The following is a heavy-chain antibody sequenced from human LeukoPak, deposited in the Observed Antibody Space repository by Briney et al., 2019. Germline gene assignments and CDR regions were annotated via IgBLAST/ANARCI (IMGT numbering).Heavy chain of an antibody. D-gene: IGHD6-19*01. Sequence: ASVKVSCKASRYTFTNYYMHWGRQAPGQGLEWMGIINPTGGSTRYAQKFQDRFTMTRDTSTSTVYMELSSLRSEDTAMYYCARTPLAGTGYFDYWGQGTLVTVSS. J-gene: IGHJ4*02. V-gene: IGHV1-46*01. CDR3: ARTPLAGTGYFDY. CDR1: RYTFTNYY. CDR2: INPTGGST.